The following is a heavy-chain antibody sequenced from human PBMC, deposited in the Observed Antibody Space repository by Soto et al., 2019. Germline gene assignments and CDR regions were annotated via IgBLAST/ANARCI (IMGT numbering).Heavy chain of an antibody. V-gene: IGHV1-18*01. J-gene: IGHJ4*02. D-gene: IGHD6-6*01. Sequence: QIQLVQSGAEVKQPGASVKVSCKASGYTFKTYGISWVRQAPGQGLEWMGWISAYDGDTNHAQTLQGRVSMTTDISTSTGYMELTSLTSDDTAVYYCASSSSGSPDSWGQGTLVTVSS. CDR3: ASSSSGSPDS. CDR2: ISAYDGDT. CDR1: GYTFKTYG.